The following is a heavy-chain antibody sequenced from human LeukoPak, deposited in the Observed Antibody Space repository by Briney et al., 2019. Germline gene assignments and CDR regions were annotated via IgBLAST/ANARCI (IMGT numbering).Heavy chain of an antibody. V-gene: IGHV4-39*01. CDR2: FYESGDA. CDR3: ARHPLEFEYTSGPTLLSSYFDN. D-gene: IGHD1-1*01. J-gene: IGHJ4*02. Sequence: SETLSLTCSVSGDSISSRSYYWGWIRQSPGKGLDYIGSFYESGDAYYNPSLNSRLTISGDTSKNQFYLKLTSVTVADTAVYYCARHPLEFEYTSGPTLLSSYFDNWGQGTLVTVAS. CDR1: GDSISSRSYY.